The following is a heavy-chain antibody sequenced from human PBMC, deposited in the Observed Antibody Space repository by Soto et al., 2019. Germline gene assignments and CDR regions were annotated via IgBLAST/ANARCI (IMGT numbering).Heavy chain of an antibody. V-gene: IGHV3-30*18. J-gene: IGHJ1*01. Sequence: QVQLVESGGGVVQPGRSLRLSCVASGFTFSSYGMHWVRQAPGKGLEWVAVISYDGSNKYYADSVKGRLTISRDNSKNTLDLQMNSLRAEDTAVYYCAKGPIVVVTAEYFQHWGQGTLVTVSS. CDR2: ISYDGSNK. CDR1: GFTFSSYG. CDR3: AKGPIVVVTAEYFQH. D-gene: IGHD2-21*02.